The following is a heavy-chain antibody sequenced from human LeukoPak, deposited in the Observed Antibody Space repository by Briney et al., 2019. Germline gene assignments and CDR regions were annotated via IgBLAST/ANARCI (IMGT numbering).Heavy chain of an antibody. CDR2: IYYSGST. CDR1: GGSISSHY. CDR3: ARDPHRDGYND. Sequence: SETLSLTCTVSGGSISSHYWSWIRQPPGKGLEWIGYIYYSGSTNYNLSFKSRVTISVDTSKNQFSLKLSSVTAADTAVYYCARDPHRDGYNDWGQGTLVTVSS. D-gene: IGHD5-24*01. V-gene: IGHV4-59*11. J-gene: IGHJ4*02.